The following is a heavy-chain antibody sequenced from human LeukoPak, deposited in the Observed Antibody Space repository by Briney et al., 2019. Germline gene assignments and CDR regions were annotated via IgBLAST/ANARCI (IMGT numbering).Heavy chain of an antibody. Sequence: GGSLRLSCAASGFTFSNYAMSWVRQAPGKGLVWVSSISSSADNTYHADSVKGRFTISRDNSKNTLYLQMNSLRAEDTALYYCAKLTTWNPHYPIDYWGQGTLVTVSS. D-gene: IGHD4-17*01. CDR2: ISSSADNT. CDR3: AKLTTWNPHYPIDY. CDR1: GFTFSNYA. J-gene: IGHJ4*02. V-gene: IGHV3-23*01.